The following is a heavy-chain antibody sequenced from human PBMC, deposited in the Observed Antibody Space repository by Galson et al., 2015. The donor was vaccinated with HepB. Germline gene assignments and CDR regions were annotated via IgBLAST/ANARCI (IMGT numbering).Heavy chain of an antibody. Sequence: SLRLSCAASGFIFRSYSMSWVRQAPGKGMEWVSAVSGSGSNTYYADSVKGRLTISRDNSKTTLYLQMNSLRVEDTAIYYCVREPPGVVAADYWGRGTLVTVSS. V-gene: IGHV3-23*01. D-gene: IGHD6-13*01. CDR3: VREPPGVVAADY. CDR2: VSGSGSNT. J-gene: IGHJ4*02. CDR1: GFIFRSYS.